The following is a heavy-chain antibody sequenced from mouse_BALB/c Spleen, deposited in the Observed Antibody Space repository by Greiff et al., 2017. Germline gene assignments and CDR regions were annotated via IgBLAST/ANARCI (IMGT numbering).Heavy chain of an antibody. V-gene: IGHV1S81*02. J-gene: IGHJ1*01. D-gene: IGHD2-14*01. Sequence: AQLQQPGAELVKPGASVKLSCKASGYTFTSYWMHWVKQRPGQGLEWIGEINPSNGRTNYNEKFKSKATLTVDKSSSTAYMQLSSLTSEDSAVYYCARGYDVNWYFDVWGAGTTVTVSS. CDR3: ARGYDVNWYFDV. CDR2: INPSNGRT. CDR1: GYTFTSYW.